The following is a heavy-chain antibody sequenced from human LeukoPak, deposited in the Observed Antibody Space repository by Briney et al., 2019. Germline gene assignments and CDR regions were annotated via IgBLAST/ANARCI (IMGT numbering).Heavy chain of an antibody. CDR1: GGSISSGGYY. Sequence: PSQTLSLTCTVSGGSISSGGYYWSWIRQPPGKGLEWIGYIYHSGSTYYNPSLKGRVTISVDRSKNQFSLKLSSVTAADTAVYYCARGYCSSTSCYNWFDPWGQGTLVTVSS. CDR2: IYHSGST. CDR3: ARGYCSSTSCYNWFDP. D-gene: IGHD2-2*01. V-gene: IGHV4-30-2*01. J-gene: IGHJ5*02.